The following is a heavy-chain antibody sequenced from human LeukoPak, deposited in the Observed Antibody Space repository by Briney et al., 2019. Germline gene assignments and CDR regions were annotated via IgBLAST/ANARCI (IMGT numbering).Heavy chain of an antibody. D-gene: IGHD1-26*01. CDR3: AKDSGGSYLSDY. J-gene: IGHJ4*02. V-gene: IGHV3-30*18. Sequence: GGSLRLSCAASGFTFSSYGMHWVRQAPGKGLEWVAVISYDGSNKYYADSVKGRFTISRDNSKNTLYLQMNSLRAEDTAVYYCAKDSGGSYLSDYWGQGTLVTVSS. CDR1: GFTFSSYG. CDR2: ISYDGSNK.